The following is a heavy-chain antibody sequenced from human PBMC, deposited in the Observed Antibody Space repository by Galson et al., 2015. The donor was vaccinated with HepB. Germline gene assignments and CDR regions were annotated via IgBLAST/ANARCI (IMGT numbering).Heavy chain of an antibody. Sequence: SVKVSCKASGYTFTSYYMHWVRQAPGQGLEWMGIINPSGGSTSYAQKLQGRVTMTRDTSTSTVYMELSSLKASDTAMYYCARWEGTGDDAFDIWGQGTMVTVSS. CDR2: INPSGGST. V-gene: IGHV1-46*04. D-gene: IGHD1-26*01. CDR1: GYTFTSYY. CDR3: ARWEGTGDDAFDI. J-gene: IGHJ3*02.